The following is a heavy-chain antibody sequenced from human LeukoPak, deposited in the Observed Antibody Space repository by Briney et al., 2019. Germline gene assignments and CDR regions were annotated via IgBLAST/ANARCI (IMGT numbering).Heavy chain of an antibody. CDR1: GFTFSSYS. J-gene: IGHJ4*02. V-gene: IGHV3-21*01. CDR2: ISSSSYI. Sequence: GGSLRLSCAASGFTFSSYSMNWVRQARGKGLEWVSSISSSSYIYYADSVKGRFTISRDNAKNSLYLQMNSLRAEDTAVYYCARREYGSTSCYRGCGFDYWGQGTLVTVSS. D-gene: IGHD2-2*02. CDR3: ARREYGSTSCYRGCGFDY.